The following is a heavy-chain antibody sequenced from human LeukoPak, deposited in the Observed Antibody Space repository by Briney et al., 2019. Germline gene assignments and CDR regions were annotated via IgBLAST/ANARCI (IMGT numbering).Heavy chain of an antibody. CDR3: AKDGDCSGGSCYDY. D-gene: IGHD2-15*01. V-gene: IGHV1-69*13. J-gene: IGHJ4*02. Sequence: ASVKVSCKASGGTFSSYAISWVRQAPGQGLEWMGGIIPIFGTANYAQKFQGRVTITADESTSTAYMELSSLRSEDAAVYYCAKDGDCSGGSCYDYWGQGTLVTVSS. CDR2: IIPIFGTA. CDR1: GGTFSSYA.